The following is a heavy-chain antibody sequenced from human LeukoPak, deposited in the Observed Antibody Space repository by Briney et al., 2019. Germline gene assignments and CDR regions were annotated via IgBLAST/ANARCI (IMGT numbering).Heavy chain of an antibody. Sequence: ASVKVSCKASGYTFTSYDINWVRQATGQGLEWMGWMNPNSGNTGYAQKFQGRVTMTRNTSISTAYMELSSLRSEDTAVYYCARFVVVTANFDYWGQGALVTVSS. CDR1: GYTFTSYD. J-gene: IGHJ4*02. V-gene: IGHV1-8*01. CDR2: MNPNSGNT. CDR3: ARFVVVTANFDY. D-gene: IGHD2-21*02.